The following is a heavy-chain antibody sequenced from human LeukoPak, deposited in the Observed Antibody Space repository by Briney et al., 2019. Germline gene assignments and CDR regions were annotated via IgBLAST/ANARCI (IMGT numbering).Heavy chain of an antibody. Sequence: GGSLRLSCAASGFTFRSFVMHCVRQAPGKGLKWVAAISYEDGSNKYYADSVKGRFTISRDNSKYTVYLQMNSLRAEDTAVYYCASGDSSSSGGPFDYWGQGTLVTVSS. D-gene: IGHD6-6*01. J-gene: IGHJ4*02. V-gene: IGHV3-30*04. CDR2: ISYEDGSNK. CDR3: ASGDSSSSGGPFDY. CDR1: GFTFRSFV.